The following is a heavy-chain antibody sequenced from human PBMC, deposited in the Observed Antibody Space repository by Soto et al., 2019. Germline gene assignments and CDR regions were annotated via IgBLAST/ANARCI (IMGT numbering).Heavy chain of an antibody. Sequence: LRLSCAASGFTFSDHYMDWVRQAPGKGLEWVGRTRNKANSYTTEYAASVKGRFTISRDDSKNSLYLQMNSLKTEDTAVYYCAREAIVATPYYYYYYMDVWGKGTTVTVSS. V-gene: IGHV3-72*01. J-gene: IGHJ6*03. CDR1: GFTFSDHY. D-gene: IGHD5-12*01. CDR3: AREAIVATPYYYYYYMDV. CDR2: TRNKANSYTT.